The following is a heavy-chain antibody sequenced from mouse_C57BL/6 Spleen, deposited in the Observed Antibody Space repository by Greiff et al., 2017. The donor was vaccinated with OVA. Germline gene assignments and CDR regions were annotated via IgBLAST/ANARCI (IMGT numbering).Heavy chain of an antibody. CDR3: ARHEDKELELGRFAY. CDR1: GYTFTEYT. CDR2: FYPGSGSI. D-gene: IGHD4-1*01. J-gene: IGHJ3*01. Sequence: QVQLKESGAELVKPGASVKLSCKASGYTFTEYTIHWVKQRSGQGLEWIGWFYPGSGSIKYNEKFKDKATLTADKSSSTVYMGLSRLTSEDSAVYFCARHEDKELELGRFAYWGQGTLVTVSA. V-gene: IGHV1-62-2*01.